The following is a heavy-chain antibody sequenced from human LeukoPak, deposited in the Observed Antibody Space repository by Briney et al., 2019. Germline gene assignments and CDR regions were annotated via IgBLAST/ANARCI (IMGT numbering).Heavy chain of an antibody. D-gene: IGHD3-10*01. Sequence: GGSLRLSCAASGFTFSSYWMSWVRQAPGKGLEWVANIKQDGSEKYYVDSVKGRFTISRDNAKNSLYLQMNSLKTEDTAVYYCTRDRREFGELLNHYWGQGTLVTVSS. CDR2: IKQDGSEK. J-gene: IGHJ4*02. V-gene: IGHV3-7*03. CDR3: TRDRREFGELLNHY. CDR1: GFTFSSYW.